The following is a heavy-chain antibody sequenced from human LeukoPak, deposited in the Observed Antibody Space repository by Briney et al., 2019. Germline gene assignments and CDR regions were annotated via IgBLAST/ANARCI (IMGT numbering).Heavy chain of an antibody. J-gene: IGHJ4*02. CDR2: INQDGNDK. V-gene: IGHV3-7*03. CDR1: GFNFSNYW. D-gene: IGHD3-10*01. CDR3: AVTRTRGDH. Sequence: PGGSLRLSCAASGFNFSNYWMTWIRQAPGKGLEWVANINQDGNDKYCVDSVKGRFTISRDNTKSSVFLQMNSLRAEDTAVYYCAVTRTRGDHWGQGTLVTVSS.